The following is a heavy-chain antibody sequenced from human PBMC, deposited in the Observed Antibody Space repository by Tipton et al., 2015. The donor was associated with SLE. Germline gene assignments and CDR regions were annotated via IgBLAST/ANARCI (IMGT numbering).Heavy chain of an antibody. CDR2: IYSSGLNNERRI. J-gene: IGHJ4*02. D-gene: IGHD2/OR15-2a*01. CDR1: GGSFRSGSYY. Sequence: TLSLTCTVSGGSFRSGSYYWNWIRQPAGKGLEWIGRIYSSGLNNERRIDYNPHPNSRVTISLDTSKNQFSLSLSSVTAADTAVYYCARDFYDNYGHWINLDYWGQGILVTVSS. V-gene: IGHV4-61*02. CDR3: ARDFYDNYGHWINLDY.